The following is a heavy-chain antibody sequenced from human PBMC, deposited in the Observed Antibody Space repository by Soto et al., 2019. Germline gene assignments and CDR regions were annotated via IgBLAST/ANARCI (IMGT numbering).Heavy chain of an antibody. J-gene: IGHJ6*02. D-gene: IGHD1-26*01. Sequence: VGSLRLSCAASGFTFNSYGMHWVRQGPGNGLEWVAFISYDSTKTYYADSVKGRFTISRDNSNSALYVQMNSLTGEDTAVYYCARTRSAWSDFHYYSLDVWGQGTTVTVSS. CDR2: ISYDSTKT. CDR3: ARTRSAWSDFHYYSLDV. CDR1: GFTFNSYG. V-gene: IGHV3-30*03.